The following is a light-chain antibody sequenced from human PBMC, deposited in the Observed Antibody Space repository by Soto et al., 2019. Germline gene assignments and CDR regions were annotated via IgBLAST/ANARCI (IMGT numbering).Light chain of an antibody. J-gene: IGLJ1*01. CDR2: ANN. CDR3: QSYDTSLSGSSV. CDR1: SSNIGAGSH. Sequence: QSALTQPPSVSGAPGQRVTISCTGGSSNIGAGSHVHWYQQLPGTAPKLLIYANNNRPSGVPDRFSASKSGTSASLVITGLQPDDEADYYCQSYDTSLSGSSVFGPGTKVTVL. V-gene: IGLV1-40*01.